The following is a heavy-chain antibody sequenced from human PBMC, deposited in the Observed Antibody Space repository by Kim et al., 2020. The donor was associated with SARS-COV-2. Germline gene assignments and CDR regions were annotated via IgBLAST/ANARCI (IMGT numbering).Heavy chain of an antibody. J-gene: IGHJ4*02. Sequence: QKFQSRVTMTADESTSTAYMELSSLRSEDTAVYYCAKLAWGYSYGPIDYWGQGTLVTVSS. CDR3: AKLAWGYSYGPIDY. V-gene: IGHV1-69*01. D-gene: IGHD5-18*01.